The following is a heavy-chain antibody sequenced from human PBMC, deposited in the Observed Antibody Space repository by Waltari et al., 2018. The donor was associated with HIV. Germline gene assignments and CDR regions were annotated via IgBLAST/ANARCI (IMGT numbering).Heavy chain of an antibody. D-gene: IGHD6-19*01. CDR2: ISYYGDNK. CDR1: GFTFSSYG. Sequence: QVQLVESGGGVVQPGRSLRLSCAASGFTFSSYGMHWVRQAPGEGLECVAVISYYGDNKYYADSVKGRFTISRDNSKNTLYLQMNSLRVEDTAVYYCAKGASGWSPGYWGQGTLVTVSS. J-gene: IGHJ4*02. CDR3: AKGASGWSPGY. V-gene: IGHV3-30*18.